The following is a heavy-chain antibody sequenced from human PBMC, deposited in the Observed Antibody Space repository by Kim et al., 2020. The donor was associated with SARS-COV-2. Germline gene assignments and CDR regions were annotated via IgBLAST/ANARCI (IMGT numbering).Heavy chain of an antibody. D-gene: IGHD6-19*01. V-gene: IGHV3-23*01. CDR1: GFTFSSYA. CDR3: AKGGDSSGWYSDYYYGMDF. J-gene: IGHJ6*02. CDR2: ISGSGGST. Sequence: GGSLRLSCAASGFTFSSYAMSWVRQAPGKGLEWVSAISGSGGSTYYADSVKGRFTISRDNSKNTLYLQMNSLRAEDTAVYYCAKGGDSSGWYSDYYYGMDFWGQGTTVTVSS.